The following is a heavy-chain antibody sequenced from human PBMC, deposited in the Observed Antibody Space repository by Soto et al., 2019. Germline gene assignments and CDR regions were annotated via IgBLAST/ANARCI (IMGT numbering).Heavy chain of an antibody. CDR1: GFTLRNSW. J-gene: IGHJ4*02. CDR3: ATKGDALTY. D-gene: IGHD2-21*02. Sequence: PGGSLRLSCAASGFTLRNSWMYWVRQAPGKGLEWVANINRDGSHKYYVDSVKGRFTISRDNAENSVFLQMNSLRAEDTAIYYCATKGDALTYWGQGTLVTVS. CDR2: INRDGSHK. V-gene: IGHV3-7*01.